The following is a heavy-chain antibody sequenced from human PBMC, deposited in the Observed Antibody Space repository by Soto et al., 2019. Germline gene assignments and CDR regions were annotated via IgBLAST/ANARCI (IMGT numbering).Heavy chain of an antibody. CDR1: GFTFGSYP. J-gene: IGHJ4*02. Sequence: PRLSCAASGFTFGSYPMSWVRLAPGKGLEWVSVAGPSGSSTFYADSVRGRFTISRDNVENTLYLQMNSLRVADTALYFCARTYYYDSTGYYRTFDYWGQGTMVTVSS. CDR3: ARTYYYDSTGYYRTFDY. CDR2: AGPSGSST. V-gene: IGHV3-23*01. D-gene: IGHD3-22*01.